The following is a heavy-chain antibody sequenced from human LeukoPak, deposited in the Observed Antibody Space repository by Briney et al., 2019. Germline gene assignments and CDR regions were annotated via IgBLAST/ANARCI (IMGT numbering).Heavy chain of an antibody. J-gene: IGHJ4*02. CDR3: ARLSAMGGRPDDIFFFEF. CDR2: ISQDGSEK. V-gene: IGHV3-7*01. Sequence: GSLTLSCDVSGGSFSTYWWSWVRQPPGKGLEWVGNISQDGSEKYYVDSVKGRFTTSRDIANQSEFLLMNSLRVDSTAGYYSARLSAMGGRPDDIFFFEFWGLGTLVTVSS. D-gene: IGHD2-21*01. CDR1: GGSFSTYW.